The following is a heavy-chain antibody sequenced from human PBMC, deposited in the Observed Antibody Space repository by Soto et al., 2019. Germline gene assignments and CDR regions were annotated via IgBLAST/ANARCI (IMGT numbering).Heavy chain of an antibody. V-gene: IGHV1-18*01. CDR2: TRPNNGNT. J-gene: IGHJ4*02. CDR3: VRDLDGSGSYYTDY. Sequence: ASMKVSCKASGYTFNIYGINWVRQAPGQGLEWMGWTRPNNGNTKYAQDLQGRVTMTTDTSTSTAYMELRSLRPDDTAVYYCVRDLDGSGSYYTDYWGPGTLVTVSS. CDR1: GYTFNIYG. D-gene: IGHD3-10*01.